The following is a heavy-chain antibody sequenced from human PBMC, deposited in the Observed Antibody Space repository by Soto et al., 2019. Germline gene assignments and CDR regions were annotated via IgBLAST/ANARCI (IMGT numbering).Heavy chain of an antibody. Sequence: EVQLVESGGGLVKPGGSLRLSCAASGFTFSSYSMNWVRQAPGKGLEWVSSISSSSSYIYYADSVKGRFTISRDNAKNSLYLQMNSLRAEDTAVYYCAREKYSSGPDAFDIWGQGTMVTVSS. J-gene: IGHJ3*02. D-gene: IGHD6-19*01. CDR1: GFTFSSYS. V-gene: IGHV3-21*01. CDR3: AREKYSSGPDAFDI. CDR2: ISSSSSYI.